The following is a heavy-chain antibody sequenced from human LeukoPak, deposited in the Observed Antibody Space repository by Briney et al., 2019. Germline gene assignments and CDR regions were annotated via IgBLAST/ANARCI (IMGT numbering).Heavy chain of an antibody. D-gene: IGHD3-10*01. J-gene: IGHJ5*02. Sequence: PSETLSLTCTVSGGSISSYYWSWIRQPPGKGLEWIGYIYYSGSTNYNPSLKSRVTISVDTSKNQFSLKLSSVTAADTAVYYCARGSYGSGSYYNVYWFDPWGQGTLVTVSS. CDR1: GGSISSYY. V-gene: IGHV4-59*01. CDR2: IYYSGST. CDR3: ARGSYGSGSYYNVYWFDP.